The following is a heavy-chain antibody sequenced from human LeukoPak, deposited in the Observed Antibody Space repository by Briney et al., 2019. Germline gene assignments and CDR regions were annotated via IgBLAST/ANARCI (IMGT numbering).Heavy chain of an antibody. CDR3: TRTTTTADWYFDL. D-gene: IGHD5-24*01. V-gene: IGHV3-74*01. CDR2: INSDGSST. Sequence: GGSLRLSCAVSGFTFSNYWMYWVHQAPGKRLVWVARINSDGSSTTYADSVEGRFTISRDNTKSMLHLQMHSLRVDDSAVYFCTRTTTTADWYFDLWGRGTLVTVSS. CDR1: GFTFSNYW. J-gene: IGHJ2*01.